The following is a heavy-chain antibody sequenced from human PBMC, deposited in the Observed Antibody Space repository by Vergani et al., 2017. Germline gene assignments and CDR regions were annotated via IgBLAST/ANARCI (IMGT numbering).Heavy chain of an antibody. D-gene: IGHD3-10*01. Sequence: QVQLVQSGAEVKKPGASVKVSCKASGYTFTSYYMHWVRQAPGQGLEWMGIINPSGGSTSYAQKFQGRVTMTRDTSTSTVYMELSSLRSEDTAVYYCARHTMVRGVIIPSNWFDPWGQGTLVTVSS. CDR3: ARHTMVRGVIIPSNWFDP. CDR1: GYTFTSYY. CDR2: INPSGGST. V-gene: IGHV1-46*01. J-gene: IGHJ5*02.